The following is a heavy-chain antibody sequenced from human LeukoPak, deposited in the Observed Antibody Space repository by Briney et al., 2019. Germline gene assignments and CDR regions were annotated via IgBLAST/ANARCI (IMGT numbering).Heavy chain of an antibody. CDR2: IDTSGTA. D-gene: IGHD1-7*01. CDR1: GASISDYF. Sequence: SETLSLTCTVSGASISDYFWNWIRQPAGRGLEWIGRIDTSGTAKYNSSLKSRVTISVDTSQNQFSLRLSSAAAADTAIYYCARGTKKTVYHTLDYWGQGILVTVSS. CDR3: ARGTKKTVYHTLDY. J-gene: IGHJ4*02. V-gene: IGHV4-4*07.